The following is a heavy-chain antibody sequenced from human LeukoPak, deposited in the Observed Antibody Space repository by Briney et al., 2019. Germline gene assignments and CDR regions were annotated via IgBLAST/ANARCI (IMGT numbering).Heavy chain of an antibody. J-gene: IGHJ3*02. CDR3: ARVGWIMDSSGYPQVRAFDI. CDR2: MKPNSGNT. CDR1: GYTFTSYD. D-gene: IGHD3-22*01. V-gene: IGHV1-8*01. Sequence: ASVKVSCKASGYTFTSYDIKWVRQATGQGLEWMGWMKPNSGNTGYAQKFQGRVTMTRNTSISTACMDLSSLRSEDTAVYYCARVGWIMDSSGYPQVRAFDIWGQGTMVTVSS.